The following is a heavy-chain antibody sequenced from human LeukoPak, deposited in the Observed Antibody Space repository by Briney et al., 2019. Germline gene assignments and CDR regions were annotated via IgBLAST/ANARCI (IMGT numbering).Heavy chain of an antibody. CDR2: IRYDGRIK. Sequence: QPGGSLRLSCAASGFTFSSYGMHWVRQAPGKGLEWVAFIRYDGRIKYYADSVKGRFTISRDNSKNTLYLQMNSLRAEDTAVYYCARGAYYNILTGYRGEILGFDYWGQGTLVTASS. J-gene: IGHJ4*02. D-gene: IGHD3-9*01. V-gene: IGHV3-30*02. CDR1: GFTFSSYG. CDR3: ARGAYYNILTGYRGEILGFDY.